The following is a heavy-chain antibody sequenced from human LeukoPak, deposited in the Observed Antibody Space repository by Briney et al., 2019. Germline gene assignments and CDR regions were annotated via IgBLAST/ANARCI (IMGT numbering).Heavy chain of an antibody. Sequence: GGSLRLSCAASGFTVSSNYMSWVRQAPGKGLEWVSVIYSGGSTYYADSVKGRFNISRDNSKNTLYLQMNSLRAEDTAVYYCARGVTARYFDYWGQGTLVTVSS. CDR2: IYSGGST. CDR1: GFTVSSNY. CDR3: ARGVTARYFDY. D-gene: IGHD3-10*01. J-gene: IGHJ4*02. V-gene: IGHV3-53*01.